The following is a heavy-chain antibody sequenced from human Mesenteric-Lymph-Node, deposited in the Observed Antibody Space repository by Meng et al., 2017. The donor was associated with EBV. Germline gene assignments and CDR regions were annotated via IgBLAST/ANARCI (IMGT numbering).Heavy chain of an antibody. CDR2: ISRSSSSI. D-gene: IGHD3-10*01. CDR3: ATGTYYWYYDY. CDR1: GFIFSDLD. Sequence: QLQWGEFWGGLAKPGWSLTLSCAAFGFIFSDLDMSWIRQAPGKGLEWVSYISRSSSSIYYADSVKGRFTISRDNAKNSLYLQMNSLRAEDTAVYYCATGTYYWYYDYWGQGTLVTVSS. J-gene: IGHJ4*02. V-gene: IGHV3-11*01.